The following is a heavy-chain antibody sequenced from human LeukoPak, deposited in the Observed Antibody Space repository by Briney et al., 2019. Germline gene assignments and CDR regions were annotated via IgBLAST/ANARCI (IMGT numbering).Heavy chain of an antibody. Sequence: PSETLSLTCTVSGGSVSSGSYYWRWIRQPPGKGLEWIGYIYYSGSTNYNPSLKSRVTITVDTSKNQFSLKLSSVTAADTAVYYCARVVSSSWNPNYYYYYMDVWGKGTTVTVSS. CDR1: GGSVSSGSYY. D-gene: IGHD6-13*01. J-gene: IGHJ6*03. CDR3: ARVVSSSWNPNYYYYYMDV. V-gene: IGHV4-61*01. CDR2: IYYSGST.